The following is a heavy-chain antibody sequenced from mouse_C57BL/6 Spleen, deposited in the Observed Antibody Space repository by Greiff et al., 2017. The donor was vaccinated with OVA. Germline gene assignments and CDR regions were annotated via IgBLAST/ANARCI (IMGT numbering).Heavy chain of an antibody. CDR1: GIAFSRYW. CDR2: INPDSSTT. V-gene: IGHV4-1*01. Sequence: EVQLQQSGRGLVQPGGSLKLSCAASGIAFSRYWMSWVRRAPGKGLEWIGEINPDSSTTNYAPSLKDKFIISRDNATNTLYLQKSTVRSEDTALYYCARPAPDYYDSSYWYFDVWGTGTTVTVSS. CDR3: ARPAPDYYDSSYWYFDV. J-gene: IGHJ1*03. D-gene: IGHD1-1*01.